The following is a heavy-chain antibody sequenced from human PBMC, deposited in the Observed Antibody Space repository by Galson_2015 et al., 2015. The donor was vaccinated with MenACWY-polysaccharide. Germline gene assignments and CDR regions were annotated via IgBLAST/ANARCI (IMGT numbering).Heavy chain of an antibody. CDR3: ARDGTYYDFWGGYYSHFDS. D-gene: IGHD3-3*01. J-gene: IGHJ4*02. Sequence: SLRLSCAASGFTFSSHWMNWVRQAPGKGLEWVANIKQDGCEKNYIDSVKGRFTISRDNAKNSLFLQMNSLRAEDTAVYYCARDGTYYDFWGGYYSHFDSWGQGTLVTVSS. CDR1: GFTFSSHW. CDR2: IKQDGCEK. V-gene: IGHV3-7*01.